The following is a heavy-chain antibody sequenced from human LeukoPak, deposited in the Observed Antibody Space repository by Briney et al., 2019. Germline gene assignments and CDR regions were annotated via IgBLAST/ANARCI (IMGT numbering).Heavy chain of an antibody. D-gene: IGHD3-10*01. CDR3: AKVRGSDAFDL. CDR1: GGTFSTYA. V-gene: IGHV1-69*11. J-gene: IGHJ3*01. Sequence: SVKVSCKSSGGTFSTYAINWVRQAPGQGLEWMGRIIPILSQTNYAPKFRGRFTMTADESTNTAYMELSSLKSEDTAVYFCAKVRGSDAFDLWGQGTMVTVSS. CDR2: IIPILSQT.